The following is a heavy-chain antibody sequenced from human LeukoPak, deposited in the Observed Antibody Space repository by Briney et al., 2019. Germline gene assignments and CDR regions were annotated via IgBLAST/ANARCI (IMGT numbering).Heavy chain of an antibody. D-gene: IGHD2-15*01. CDR3: AREYCSGGSCYSDAFDI. J-gene: IGHJ3*02. CDR1: GFTFSSYE. CDR2: ISSSGSTI. V-gene: IGHV3-48*03. Sequence: GGSLRLSCAASGFTFSSYEMNWVRQAPGKGLEWVSYISSSGSTIYYADSVKGRFTISRDNAKNSLYLQMNSLRAEDTAVYYCAREYCSGGSCYSDAFDIWGQGTMVTGSS.